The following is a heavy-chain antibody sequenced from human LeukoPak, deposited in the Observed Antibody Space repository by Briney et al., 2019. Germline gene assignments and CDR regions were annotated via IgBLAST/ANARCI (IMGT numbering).Heavy chain of an antibody. Sequence: SETLSLTCAVYGGSFSGYYWSWIRQPPGKGLEWIGEINHSGSTNYNPSLKGRVTISVDTSKNQFSLKLSSVTAADTAVYYCARLFQDGRSLYYYYGMDVWGQGTTVTVSS. J-gene: IGHJ6*02. CDR3: ARLFQDGRSLYYYYGMDV. CDR2: INHSGST. D-gene: IGHD2-15*01. V-gene: IGHV4-34*01. CDR1: GGSFSGYY.